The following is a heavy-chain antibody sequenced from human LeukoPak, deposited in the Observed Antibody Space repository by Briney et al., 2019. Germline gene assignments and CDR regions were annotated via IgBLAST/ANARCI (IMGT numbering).Heavy chain of an antibody. J-gene: IGHJ4*02. D-gene: IGHD5-18*01. CDR1: GFTFSSYA. V-gene: IGHV3-23*01. Sequence: PGGSLRLSCAASGFTFSSYAMSWVRQAPGKGLEGVSAISGSGGSTYYADSVKGRFTISRDNSKNTLYLQMNSLRAEDTAVYYCARERGIQLDGLDYWGQGTLVTVSS. CDR3: ARERGIQLDGLDY. CDR2: ISGSGGST.